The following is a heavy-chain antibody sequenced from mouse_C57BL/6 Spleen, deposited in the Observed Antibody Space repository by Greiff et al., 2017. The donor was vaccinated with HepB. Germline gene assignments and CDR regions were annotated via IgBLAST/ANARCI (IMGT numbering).Heavy chain of an antibody. Sequence: EVKLVESGGGLVKPGGSLKLSCAASGFTFSSYAMSWVRQTPEKRLEWVATISDGGSYTYYPDNVKGRFTVSRDNAKNNLYLQMSHLKSEDTAMYYCAREMVTTGGYAMDYWGQGTSVTVSS. V-gene: IGHV5-4*01. CDR3: AREMVTTGGYAMDY. CDR2: ISDGGSYT. J-gene: IGHJ4*01. D-gene: IGHD2-2*01. CDR1: GFTFSSYA.